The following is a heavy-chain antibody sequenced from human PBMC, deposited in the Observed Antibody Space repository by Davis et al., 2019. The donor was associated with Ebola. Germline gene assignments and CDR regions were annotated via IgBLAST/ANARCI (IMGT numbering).Heavy chain of an antibody. CDR3: ARDSSSSTGFWSGYCDY. D-gene: IGHD3-3*01. CDR1: GFTFSSYA. CDR2: ISRVGSNK. Sequence: PGGSLRLSCAASGFTFSSYAMHWVRRTPGKGLEWVAVISRVGSNKYYADSVKGRFTISRDNSKNTLYLQMNSLRAEDTAVYYCARDSSSSTGFWSGYCDYWGQGTLVTVSS. V-gene: IGHV3-30-3*01. J-gene: IGHJ4*02.